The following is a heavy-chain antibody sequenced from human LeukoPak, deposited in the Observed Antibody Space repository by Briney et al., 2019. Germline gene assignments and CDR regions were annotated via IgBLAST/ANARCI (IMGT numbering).Heavy chain of an antibody. J-gene: IGHJ3*02. CDR2: IYPGDSDT. Sequence: GESLKISCQGSGYSFSNFWIGWVRQMPGKGLEWMGIIYPGDSDTRYSPSFQGQVTISADKSISTAYLQWSSLKAPDTAMYYCATQWLVPDAFDIWGQGTMVTVSS. V-gene: IGHV5-51*01. CDR3: ATQWLVPDAFDI. CDR1: GYSFSNFW. D-gene: IGHD6-19*01.